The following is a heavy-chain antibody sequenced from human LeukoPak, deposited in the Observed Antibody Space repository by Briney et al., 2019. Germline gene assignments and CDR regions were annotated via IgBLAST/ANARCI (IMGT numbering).Heavy chain of an antibody. J-gene: IGHJ4*02. D-gene: IGHD3-10*01. CDR1: GYTFSRYG. CDR3: ARGGGSGSYSPIKFDY. V-gene: IGHV1-18*01. Sequence: ASVKVSCKASGYTFSRYGLNWVRQAPGQGLEWMGWISGYNGNTNYAQKFQGRVTMTTDTSTSTAYMELRSLRSDDTAVCYCARGGGSGSYSPIKFDYWGQGTLVTVSS. CDR2: ISGYNGNT.